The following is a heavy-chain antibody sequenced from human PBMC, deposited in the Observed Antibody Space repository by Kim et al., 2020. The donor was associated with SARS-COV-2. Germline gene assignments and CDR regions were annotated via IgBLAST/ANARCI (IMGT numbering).Heavy chain of an antibody. J-gene: IGHJ4*02. Sequence: SVKVSCKASGGTFSSYAISWVRQAPGQGLEWMGGIIPIFGTANYAQKFQGRVTTTADESTSTAYMELSSLRSEDTAVYYCASSLGCSGGSCSSGVDYWGQGTLVTVSS. CDR3: ASSLGCSGGSCSSGVDY. D-gene: IGHD2-15*01. CDR1: GGTFSSYA. V-gene: IGHV1-69*13. CDR2: IIPIFGTA.